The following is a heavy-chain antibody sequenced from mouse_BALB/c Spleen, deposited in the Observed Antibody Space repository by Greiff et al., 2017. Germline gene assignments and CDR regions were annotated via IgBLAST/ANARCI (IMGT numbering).Heavy chain of an antibody. J-gene: IGHJ4*01. CDR2: ISSGGST. CDR3: ARDYRYDNYYAMDY. Sequence: EVQLVESGGGLVKPGGSLKLSCAASGFTFSSYAMSWVRQTPEKRLEWVASISSGGSTYYPDSVKGRFTISRDNARNILYLQMSSLRSEDTAMYYCARDYRYDNYYAMDYWGQGTSVTVSS. CDR1: GFTFSSYA. D-gene: IGHD2-14*01. V-gene: IGHV5-6-5*01.